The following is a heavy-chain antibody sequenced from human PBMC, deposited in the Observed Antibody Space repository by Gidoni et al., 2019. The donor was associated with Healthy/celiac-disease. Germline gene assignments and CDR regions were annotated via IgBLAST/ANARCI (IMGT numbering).Heavy chain of an antibody. D-gene: IGHD2-21*02. Sequence: QVQLQQWGAGLLKPSETLSLTCAVYGGSFSGYYWSWIRQPPGKGLEWIGEINHSGSTNYNPSLKSRVTISVDTSKNQFSLKLSSVTAADTAVYYCARVITVVTPRYFDYWGQGTLVTVSS. CDR2: INHSGST. V-gene: IGHV4-34*01. CDR1: GGSFSGYY. J-gene: IGHJ4*02. CDR3: ARVITVVTPRYFDY.